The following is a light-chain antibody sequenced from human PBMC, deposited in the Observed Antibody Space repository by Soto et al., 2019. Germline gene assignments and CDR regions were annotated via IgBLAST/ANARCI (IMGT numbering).Light chain of an antibody. CDR1: NSDVESYNL. J-gene: IGLJ1*01. V-gene: IGLV2-23*03. CDR2: EGT. CDR3: CSYAGTATV. Sequence: QSALTQPASVSGSPGQSITISCTGTNSDVESYNLVSCFRQHPGEAPKLIVYEGTKRPSGVSNRFSGSKSGNPASLTISGLQAEDEANYYCCSYAGTATVFGTGTKLTVL.